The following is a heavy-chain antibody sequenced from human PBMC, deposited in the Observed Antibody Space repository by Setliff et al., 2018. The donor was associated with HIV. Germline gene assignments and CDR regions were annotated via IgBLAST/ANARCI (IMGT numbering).Heavy chain of an antibody. CDR3: ARLGELSSFDY. D-gene: IGHD3-16*02. Sequence: LRLSCAASGFTFRNHAMHWVRQAPGKGLEWVAVISYDGSNKFYEDSVKGRFTISRDNSKNTLYLQMNSLRVEDTAVYYCARLGELSSFDYWGQGTLVTVSS. V-gene: IGHV3-30*04. J-gene: IGHJ4*02. CDR1: GFTFRNHA. CDR2: ISYDGSNK.